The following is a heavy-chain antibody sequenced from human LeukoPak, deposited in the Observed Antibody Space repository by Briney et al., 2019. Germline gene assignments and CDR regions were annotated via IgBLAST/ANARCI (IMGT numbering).Heavy chain of an antibody. CDR2: IYRSGST. D-gene: IGHD2-2*01. Sequence: KPSETLSLTCAVSGYSISSGYYWGWIRQPPGKGLEWIAIIYRSGSTYYNPSLRSRVTISVDTSKNHFSLKLSSVTAADTAVYYCARVGEEYQLPHYHYYYYMDVWGNGTTVTVSS. CDR3: ARVGEEYQLPHYHYYYYMDV. J-gene: IGHJ6*03. V-gene: IGHV4-38-2*01. CDR1: GYSISSGYY.